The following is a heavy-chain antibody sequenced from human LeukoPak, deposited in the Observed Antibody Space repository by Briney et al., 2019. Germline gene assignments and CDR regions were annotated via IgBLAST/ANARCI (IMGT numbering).Heavy chain of an antibody. D-gene: IGHD3-10*01. Sequence: VSVKVSCKASGYTFTTYGISWVRQAPGQGLEWVGWISAYNGNTNYAQNLQGRVTMTTDTSTTTAFMELRSLRSDDTAVYYCARGVAMVRGIYDYWGQGTLVTVSS. CDR1: GYTFTTYG. CDR2: ISAYNGNT. CDR3: ARGVAMVRGIYDY. V-gene: IGHV1-18*01. J-gene: IGHJ4*02.